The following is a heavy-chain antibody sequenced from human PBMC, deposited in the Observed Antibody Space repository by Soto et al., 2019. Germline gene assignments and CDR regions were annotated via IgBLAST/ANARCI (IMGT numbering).Heavy chain of an antibody. CDR2: ISSSSSYI. Sequence: PGGSLRLSCAASGFTFSSYSMNWVRQAPGRGLEWISSISSSSSYIYYVDSVKGRFTISRDNTKNSLYLQMDSLRAEDTAMYYCAREDRGPRDWGQGTLVTISS. V-gene: IGHV3-21*01. D-gene: IGHD3-10*01. CDR1: GFTFSSYS. J-gene: IGHJ4*02. CDR3: AREDRGPRD.